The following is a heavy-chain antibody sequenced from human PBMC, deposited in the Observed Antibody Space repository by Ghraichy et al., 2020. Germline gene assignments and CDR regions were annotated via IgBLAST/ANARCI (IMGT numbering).Heavy chain of an antibody. D-gene: IGHD2-21*01. J-gene: IGHJ4*02. CDR2: IKQDGSEK. CDR1: GFTFSSYW. Sequence: GGSLRLSCAASGFTFSSYWMSWVRQAPGKGLEWVANIKQDGSEKYYVDSVKGRFTISRDNAKNSLYLQMNSLRAEDTAVYYCARDPTHYCGGDCYSFHSDYWGQGTLVTVSS. CDR3: ARDPTHYCGGDCYSFHSDY. V-gene: IGHV3-7*03.